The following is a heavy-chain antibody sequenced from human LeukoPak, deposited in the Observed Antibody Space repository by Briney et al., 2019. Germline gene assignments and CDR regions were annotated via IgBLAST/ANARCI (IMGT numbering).Heavy chain of an antibody. J-gene: IGHJ4*02. CDR3: AKIPSLYYYDSSGYYGY. CDR2: IRYDGSNK. D-gene: IGHD3-22*01. CDR1: GFTFSSYS. V-gene: IGHV3-30*02. Sequence: GGSLRLSCAASGFTFSSYSMNWVRQAPGKGLEWVAFIRYDGSNKYYADSVKGRFTISRDNSKNTLYLQMNSLRAEDTAVYYCAKIPSLYYYDSSGYYGYWGQGTLVTVSS.